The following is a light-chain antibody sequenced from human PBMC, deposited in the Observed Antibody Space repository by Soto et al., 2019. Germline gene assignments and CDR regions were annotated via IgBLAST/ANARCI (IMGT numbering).Light chain of an antibody. CDR1: QSARSS. Sequence: EVVMTQSPATLSVSPGERATLSCRASQSARSSLGWYQQKPGQPPSLLIFGPSSRASGIPDRFSGGGSGTDFSLTISRLEPEDLAVYFCQQYGSSPPTFGQGTKVDIK. J-gene: IGKJ1*01. V-gene: IGKV3-20*01. CDR2: GPS. CDR3: QQYGSSPPT.